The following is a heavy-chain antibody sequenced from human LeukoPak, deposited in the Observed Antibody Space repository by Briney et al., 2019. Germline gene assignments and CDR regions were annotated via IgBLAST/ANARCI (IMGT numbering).Heavy chain of an antibody. CDR2: ISAYNGNT. V-gene: IGHV1-18*01. CDR1: GYTFTSYG. Sequence: ASVKVSCKASGYTFTSYGISWVRQAPGQGLEWMGWISAYNGNTNYAQKLQGRVTMTTDTSTSTAYMELRSLRSDDTAVYYCARVEGAGPPGEDYFDYWGQGTLVTVSS. CDR3: ARVEGAGPPGEDYFDY. D-gene: IGHD1-26*01. J-gene: IGHJ4*02.